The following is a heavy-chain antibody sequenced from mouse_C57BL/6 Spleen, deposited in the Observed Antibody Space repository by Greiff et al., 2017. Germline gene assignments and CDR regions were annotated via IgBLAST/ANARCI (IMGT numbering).Heavy chain of an antibody. D-gene: IGHD1-2*01. CDR1: GFTFSSYA. Sequence: EVKLVESGEGLVKPGGSLKLSCAASGFTFSSYAMSWVRQTPEKRLEWVAYISSGGDYIYYADTVKGRFTISRDNARNTLYLQISSLKSEDTAMYYCTRDITTAYFDYWGQGTTLTVSS. V-gene: IGHV5-9-1*02. CDR2: ISSGGDYI. J-gene: IGHJ2*01. CDR3: TRDITTAYFDY.